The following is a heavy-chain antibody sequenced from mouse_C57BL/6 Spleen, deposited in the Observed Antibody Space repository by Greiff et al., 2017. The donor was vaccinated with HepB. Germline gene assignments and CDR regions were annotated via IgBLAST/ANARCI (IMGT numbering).Heavy chain of an antibody. V-gene: IGHV1-7*01. CDR3: ARGSSYPRWYFDV. Sequence: VQLQQSGAELAKPGASVKLSCKASGYTFTSYWMHWVKQRPGQGLEWIGYINPSSGYTKYNQKFKDKATLTADKTSSTAYMQLSSLTYEDSAVYYCARGSSYPRWYFDVWGTGTTVTVSS. CDR1: GYTFTSYW. CDR2: INPSSGYT. D-gene: IGHD1-1*01. J-gene: IGHJ1*03.